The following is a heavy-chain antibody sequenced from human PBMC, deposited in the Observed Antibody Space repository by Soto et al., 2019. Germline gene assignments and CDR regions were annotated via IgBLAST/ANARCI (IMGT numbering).Heavy chain of an antibody. Sequence: PGGSLRLSCAASGFSVGSNFMTWVRQAPGKGLEWVSVMKDGGSTNYADSVKGRFTVSRDNSKNTLYLQMNSLRVEDTAVYYCVRDKYCVGGGCYSQFDHCGPETLLTISS. CDR2: MKDGGST. J-gene: IGHJ4*02. CDR1: GFSVGSNF. V-gene: IGHV3-53*01. D-gene: IGHD2-8*02. CDR3: VRDKYCVGGGCYSQFDH.